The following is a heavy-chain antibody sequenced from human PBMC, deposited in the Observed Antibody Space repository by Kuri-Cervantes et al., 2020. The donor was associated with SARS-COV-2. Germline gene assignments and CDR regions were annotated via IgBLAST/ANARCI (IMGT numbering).Heavy chain of an antibody. Sequence: SETVSLTCAVYGGPFGGYYWSWIRQPPGEGLGWIGEINHSGSTNYNPSLKSGVTLSVDTSKNQFSLKLSSVTAAETAVYYCARVTNWGYYFDYWCQVTLVTVSS. J-gene: IGHJ4*02. CDR3: ARVTNWGYYFDY. D-gene: IGHD7-27*01. CDR2: INHSGST. V-gene: IGHV4-34*01. CDR1: GGPFGGYY.